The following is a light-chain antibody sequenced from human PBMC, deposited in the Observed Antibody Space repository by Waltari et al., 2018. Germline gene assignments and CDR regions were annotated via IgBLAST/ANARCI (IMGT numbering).Light chain of an antibody. J-gene: IGLJ1*01. CDR3: QAWDSSAAGV. V-gene: IGLV3-1*01. CDR1: KLGDKY. CDR2: QDN. Sequence: SYELTQPPSVSVSPGQTATISCSGDKLGDKYACWYQQKPGQSPVLGIYQDNRRPSGHPERFAGSNSGNTATLTISGTQAMDEADYYCQAWDSSAAGVFGTGTKVTVL.